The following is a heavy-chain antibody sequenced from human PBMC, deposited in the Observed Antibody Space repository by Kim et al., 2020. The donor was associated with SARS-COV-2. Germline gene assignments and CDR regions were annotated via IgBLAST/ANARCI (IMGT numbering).Heavy chain of an antibody. Sequence: YAQGCTGRFVFSLDTSVSTAYLQISSLKAEDTAVYYCARHFGSGIDAFDIWGQGTMVTVSS. D-gene: IGHD6-25*01. CDR3: ARHFGSGIDAFDI. J-gene: IGHJ3*02. V-gene: IGHV7-4-1*02.